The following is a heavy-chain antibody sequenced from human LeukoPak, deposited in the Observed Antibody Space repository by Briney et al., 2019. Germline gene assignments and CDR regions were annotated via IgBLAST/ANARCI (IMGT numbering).Heavy chain of an antibody. D-gene: IGHD3-22*01. CDR3: ARSHDYYDSSGYYSNFDY. Sequence: SETLSLTCTVCGGFISSSSYYWGWIRQPPGKGLEWIGSIYYSGSTYYNPSLKSRVTISVDTSKNPVSLKLNSVTAAATAVNYYARSHDYYDSSGYYSNFDYWGHGTLVTVSS. V-gene: IGHV4-39*01. CDR1: GGFISSSSYY. CDR2: IYYSGST. J-gene: IGHJ4*01.